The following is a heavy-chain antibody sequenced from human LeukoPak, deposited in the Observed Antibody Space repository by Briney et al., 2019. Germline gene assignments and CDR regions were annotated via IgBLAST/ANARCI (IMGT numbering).Heavy chain of an antibody. V-gene: IGHV1-8*01. J-gene: IGHJ4*02. CDR2: MNPNIGET. CDR3: ARGGFGSGSYSDY. Sequence: ASVKVSCKASGYTFTSYDINWVRQATGQGLEWMGWMNPNIGETGYVQKFQGRGTLTRDTSISTAYMELSSLRSEDTAVYYCARGGFGSGSYSDYWGQGTLVTVSS. D-gene: IGHD3-10*01. CDR1: GYTFTSYD.